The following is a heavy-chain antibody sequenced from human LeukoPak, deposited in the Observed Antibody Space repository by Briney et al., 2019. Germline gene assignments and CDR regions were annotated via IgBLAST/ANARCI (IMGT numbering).Heavy chain of an antibody. CDR2: IKQDGNEK. CDR3: ATDLQPFDY. CDR1: GFTFSSYW. Sequence: GGSLRLSCAASGFTFSSYWMSWVRQAPGKGLEWVANIKQDGNEKYYVDSVKGRFTISRDNANNSLYLQMNTLRAEDTAVYYCATDLQPFDYWGQGTLVTVSS. D-gene: IGHD2-2*01. J-gene: IGHJ4*02. V-gene: IGHV3-7*04.